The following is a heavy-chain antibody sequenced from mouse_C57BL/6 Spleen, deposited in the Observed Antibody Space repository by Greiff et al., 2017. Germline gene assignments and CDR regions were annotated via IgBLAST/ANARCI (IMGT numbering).Heavy chain of an antibody. J-gene: IGHJ2*01. CDR3: ARGDWERGAFDY. V-gene: IGHV1-26*01. D-gene: IGHD4-1*01. CDR2: INPNNGGT. Sequence: VQLQQSGPELVKPGASVKISCKASGYTFTDYYMNWVKQSHGKSLEWIGDINPNNGGTSYNQKFKGKATLTVDKSSSTADMELRSLTSEDSAVYYCARGDWERGAFDYWGQGTTLTVSS. CDR1: GYTFTDYY.